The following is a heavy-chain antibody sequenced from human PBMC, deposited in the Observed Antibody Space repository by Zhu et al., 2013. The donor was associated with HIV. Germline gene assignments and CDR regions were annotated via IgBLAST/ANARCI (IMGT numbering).Heavy chain of an antibody. D-gene: IGHD3-16*02. J-gene: IGHJ5*02. Sequence: QVQLVQSGAEVKKPGSSVKVSCKASGGTFSSYAISWVRQAPGQGLEWMGGIIPIFGTANYAQKFQGRVTITADESTSTAYMELSSLRSEDTAVYYCARCGGDYVWGSYRYKWFDPWGQGTLVTVSS. CDR1: GGTFSSYA. V-gene: IGHV1-69*12. CDR2: IIPIFGTA. CDR3: ARCGGDYVWGSYRYKWFDP.